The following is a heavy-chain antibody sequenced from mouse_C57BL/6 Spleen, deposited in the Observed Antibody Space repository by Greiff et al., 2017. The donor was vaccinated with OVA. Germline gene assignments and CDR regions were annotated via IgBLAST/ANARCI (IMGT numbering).Heavy chain of an antibody. D-gene: IGHD2-4*01. CDR1: GYTFTSYW. Sequence: QVQLQQPGAELVRPGSSVKLSCKASGYTFTSYWMHWVKPRPIQGLEWIGNIDPSDSETHYNQKFKDKATLTVDKSSSTAYMQLSSLTSEDSAVYYCARSSGVYDYGVYAYWGQGTLVTVAA. J-gene: IGHJ3*01. CDR3: ARSSGVYDYGVYAY. CDR2: IDPSDSET. V-gene: IGHV1-52*01.